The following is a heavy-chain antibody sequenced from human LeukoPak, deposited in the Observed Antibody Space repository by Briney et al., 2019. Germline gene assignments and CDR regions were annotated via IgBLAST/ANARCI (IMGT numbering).Heavy chain of an antibody. CDR2: IYYSGST. CDR3: ARGVSSYAEYYFDY. J-gene: IGHJ4*02. V-gene: IGHV4-59*01. Sequence: SETLSLTCTVSGGSISSYYWSWIRQPPGKGLEWIGYIYYSGSTNYNPSLKSRVTISVDTSKNQFTLKLSSVTAADTAVYYCARGVSSYAEYYFDYWGQGTLVTVSS. CDR1: GGSISSYY. D-gene: IGHD2-2*01.